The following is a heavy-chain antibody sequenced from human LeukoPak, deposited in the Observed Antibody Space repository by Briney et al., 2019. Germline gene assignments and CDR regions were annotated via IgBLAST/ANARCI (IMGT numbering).Heavy chain of an antibody. CDR2: ITGSGGST. Sequence: GGSLRLSCAASGFTFSSYGMIWVRQAPGKGLEWVSTITGSGGSTYYADSVKGRFTISRDTSKNTLYLQMNILRAEDTAAYYCAKLGGNVAFWGQGTLVTVSS. CDR3: AKLGGNVAF. J-gene: IGHJ4*02. D-gene: IGHD4-23*01. V-gene: IGHV3-23*01. CDR1: GFTFSSYG.